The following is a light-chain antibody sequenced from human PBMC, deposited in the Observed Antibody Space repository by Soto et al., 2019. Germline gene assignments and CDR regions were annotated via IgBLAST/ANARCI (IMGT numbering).Light chain of an antibody. V-gene: IGKV3-11*01. Sequence: EIVLTQSPGTLSLSPGERATLSCRASQSVSSYLAWYQQKPGQAPRLLIYDAPNRATGIPARFSGSGSGTDFTLTISSLEPEDFAVYYCQQRSTAAWTFGQGTKVDIK. CDR2: DAP. CDR1: QSVSSY. J-gene: IGKJ1*01. CDR3: QQRSTAAWT.